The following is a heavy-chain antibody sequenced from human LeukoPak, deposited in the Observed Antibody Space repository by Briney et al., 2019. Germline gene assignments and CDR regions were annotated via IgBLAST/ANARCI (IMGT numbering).Heavy chain of an antibody. CDR3: ASHGWYSSSWGAAAHMDV. V-gene: IGHV4-4*07. CDR2: IYTSGST. Sequence: SETLSLTCTVSGGSISSYYWSWIRQPAGKGLEGIVRIYTSGSTNYNPSLKRRVTISVDTSKNQFSLKVRSVNAADAAVYYCASHGWYSSSWGAAAHMDVWGKGTTVTVSS. J-gene: IGHJ6*03. D-gene: IGHD6-13*01. CDR1: GGSISSYY.